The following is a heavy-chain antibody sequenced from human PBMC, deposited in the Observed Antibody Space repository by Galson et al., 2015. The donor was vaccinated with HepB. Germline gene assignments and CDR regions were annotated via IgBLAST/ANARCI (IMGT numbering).Heavy chain of an antibody. J-gene: IGHJ5*02. CDR3: ARDRFSASWYLGFDP. CDR2: IDYSGTT. Sequence: TLSLTCDVSGGSFSGYYWTWIRQPPGKGLEWVGGIDYSGTTYYTPSLKSRLTISLDTSENQFSLKLTSVTAADTAVYYCARDRFSASWYLGFDPWGLGTLVTVSS. D-gene: IGHD4-23*01. V-gene: IGHV4-34*01. CDR1: GGSFSGYY.